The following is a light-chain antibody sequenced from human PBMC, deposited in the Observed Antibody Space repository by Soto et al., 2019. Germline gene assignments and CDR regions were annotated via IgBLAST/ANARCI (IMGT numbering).Light chain of an antibody. CDR1: QTVSSIY. J-gene: IGKJ5*01. Sequence: EIVLTQSPGTLSLSPGERATLSCRASQTVSSIYLAWYQQKPRQAPRLLIYDASSRAPGIPDRVGGSGSGTDFTLTISRREPEDFAVYYCQQFGTSPPSTFGQGTRLEIK. V-gene: IGKV3-20*01. CDR2: DAS. CDR3: QQFGTSPPST.